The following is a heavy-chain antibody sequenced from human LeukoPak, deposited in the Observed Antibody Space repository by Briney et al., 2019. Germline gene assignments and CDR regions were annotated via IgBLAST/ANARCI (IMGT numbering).Heavy chain of an antibody. Sequence: VEAVIISGTCAVTSCTSYRISVRRQMAGKGLKWMGKIDPGDSYTSYSPSCQGHVTISPDKSISTAYLQWSSMALSLTAMYCCARSTVGQNDPFDIWGQGTMVTVSS. CDR1: VTSCTSYR. J-gene: IGHJ3*02. D-gene: IGHD3-10*01. CDR3: ARSTVGQNDPFDI. CDR2: IDPGDSYT. V-gene: IGHV5-10-1*01.